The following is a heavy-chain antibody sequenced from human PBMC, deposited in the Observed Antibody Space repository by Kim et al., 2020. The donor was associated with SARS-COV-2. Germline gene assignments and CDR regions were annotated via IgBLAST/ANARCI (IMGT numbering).Heavy chain of an antibody. D-gene: IGHD4-17*01. CDR3: ARGTPDYVRGYYYYSMDV. Sequence: ASVKVSCKASGYTFTNYGISWVRRAPGQGLEWMGWISTHNGNTNYAQKFQGRVTMTSDTSTSTASMELRSLRSDDTALYYCARGTPDYVRGYYYYSMDVWGQGTTVTVSS. CDR1: GYTFTNYG. CDR2: ISTHNGNT. J-gene: IGHJ6*02. V-gene: IGHV1-18*01.